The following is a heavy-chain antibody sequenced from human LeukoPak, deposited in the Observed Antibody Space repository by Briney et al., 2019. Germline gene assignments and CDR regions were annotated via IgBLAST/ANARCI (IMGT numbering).Heavy chain of an antibody. V-gene: IGHV4-31*03. J-gene: IGHJ6*02. CDR3: AKLLVVVAATGSYYYYYGMDV. Sequence: PSQTLSLTCTVSGGSISSGGYYWSWIRQPPGKGLEWIGEINHSGSTNYNPSLKSRVTISVDTSKNQFSLKLSSVTAADTAVYYCAKLLVVVAATGSYYYYYGMDVWGQGTTVTVSS. CDR1: GGSISSGGYY. D-gene: IGHD2-15*01. CDR2: INHSGST.